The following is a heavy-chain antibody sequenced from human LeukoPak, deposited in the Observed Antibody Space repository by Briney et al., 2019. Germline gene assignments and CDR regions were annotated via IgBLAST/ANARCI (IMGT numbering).Heavy chain of an antibody. J-gene: IGHJ3*01. CDR1: GFTFSSYS. CDR3: ARDWGYCSGGSCYH. Sequence: PGGSLRLSCAASGFTFSSYSMNWVRQAPGKGLEWVSSISSSSYIYYADSVKGRFTISRDNAKNSLYLQMNSLRAEDTAVYYCARDWGYCSGGSCYHWGQGTMVTVSS. V-gene: IGHV3-21*01. CDR2: ISSSSYI. D-gene: IGHD2-15*01.